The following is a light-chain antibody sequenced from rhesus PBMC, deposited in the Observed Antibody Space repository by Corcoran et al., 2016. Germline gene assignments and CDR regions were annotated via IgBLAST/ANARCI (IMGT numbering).Light chain of an antibody. CDR2: GAS. V-gene: IGKV1-38*01. Sequence: DIELTQSPSSLSASVGDRATITFRASQGISSHLVWYQQKSGKAPKLLIYGASNMQSGVPSRFSGSGCGTDFTLTIRSRPPAVFATYYCPQRHTYPWTFGHGAKVGIK. J-gene: IGKJ1*01. CDR1: QGISSH. CDR3: PQRHTYPWT.